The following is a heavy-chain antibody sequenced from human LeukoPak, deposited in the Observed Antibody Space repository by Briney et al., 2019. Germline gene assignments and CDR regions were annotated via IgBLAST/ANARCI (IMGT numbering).Heavy chain of an antibody. V-gene: IGHV4-34*01. CDR2: INHSGST. D-gene: IGHD3-10*01. CDR1: GGSFSGYY. J-gene: IGHJ4*02. Sequence: SETLSLTCAVYGGSFSGYYWSWIRQPPGEGLEWIGEINHSGSTNYNPSLKSRVTISVDTSKNQFSLKLSSVTAADTAVYYCAGVRTMVRGVLDYWGQGTLVTVSS. CDR3: AGVRTMVRGVLDY.